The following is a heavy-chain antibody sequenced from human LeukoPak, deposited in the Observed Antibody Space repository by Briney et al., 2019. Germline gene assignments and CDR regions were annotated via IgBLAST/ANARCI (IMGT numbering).Heavy chain of an antibody. CDR1: GFDFGAYE. V-gene: IGHV3-48*03. D-gene: IGHD3-16*02. CDR3: TNLGYRLDS. Sequence: GGSLRLSCAASGFDFGAYEMNWVRQAPGKGLEWVAYFAGSDTTTYYADSVKGRFTISRDNARNSLYLQMNSLRAEDTALYYCTNLGYRLDSWGQGTLVTVSS. J-gene: IGHJ4*02. CDR2: FAGSDTTT.